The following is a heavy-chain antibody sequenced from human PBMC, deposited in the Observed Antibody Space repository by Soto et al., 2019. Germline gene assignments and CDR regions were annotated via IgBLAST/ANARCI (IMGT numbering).Heavy chain of an antibody. Sequence: GGSLRLSCAASGFTFSSYAMHWVRQAPGKGLEWVAVISYDGSNKYYADSVKGRFTISRDNSKNTLYLQMNSLRAEDTAVYYCARDTPRTYYDFWSGYPDYYYYYGMDVWGQGTTVTVSS. V-gene: IGHV3-30-3*01. CDR2: ISYDGSNK. CDR1: GFTFSSYA. CDR3: ARDTPRTYYDFWSGYPDYYYYYGMDV. D-gene: IGHD3-3*01. J-gene: IGHJ6*02.